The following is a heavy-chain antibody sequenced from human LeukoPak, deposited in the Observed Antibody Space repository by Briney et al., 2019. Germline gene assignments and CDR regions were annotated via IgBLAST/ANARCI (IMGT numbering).Heavy chain of an antibody. J-gene: IGHJ4*02. CDR2: ISGSGGST. CDR3: AKGGFVVVPAAMRYYFDY. D-gene: IGHD2-2*01. CDR1: GFTFSSYA. V-gene: IGHV3-23*01. Sequence: GGSLRLSCAASGFTFSSYAMSWVRQAPGKRLEWVSAISGSGGSTYYADSVKGRFTISRDNSKSTLYLQMNSLRAEDTAVYYCAKGGFVVVPAAMRYYFDYWGQGTLVTVSS.